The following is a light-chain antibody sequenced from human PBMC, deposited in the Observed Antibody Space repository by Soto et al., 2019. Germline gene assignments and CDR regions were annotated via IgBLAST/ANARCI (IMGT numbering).Light chain of an antibody. J-gene: IGKJ4*01. V-gene: IGKV3-11*01. CDR3: QQRSNWPLT. CDR1: QSVSSY. Sequence: EIVLTQSPATLSLSPGERATLSCRASQSVSSYLAWYQQKPGQAPRLLIYDASNRATGIPARFSASGSGTDFTLTISSLEPEDFAVYYCQQRSNWPLTFGGGTKLEIK. CDR2: DAS.